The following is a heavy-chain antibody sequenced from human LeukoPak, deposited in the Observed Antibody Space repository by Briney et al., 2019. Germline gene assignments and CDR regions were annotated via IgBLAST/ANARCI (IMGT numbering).Heavy chain of an antibody. D-gene: IGHD4-17*01. Sequence: GGSLRLSCAVSGFIFSSHSMNWVRQTAGGGLEWISYISSSGNTIRYADPVKGRFTISRDNANKSLYLQMHSLRAEDTAVYYCARWATVTDAIDYWGQGILVTVSS. V-gene: IGHV3-48*01. CDR2: ISSSGNTI. J-gene: IGHJ4*02. CDR3: ARWATVTDAIDY. CDR1: GFIFSSHS.